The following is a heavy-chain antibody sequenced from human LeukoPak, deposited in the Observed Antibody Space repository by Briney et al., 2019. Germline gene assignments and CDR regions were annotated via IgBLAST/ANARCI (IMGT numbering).Heavy chain of an antibody. V-gene: IGHV6-1*01. D-gene: IGHD1-1*01. CDR3: TRGWNSFDY. J-gene: IGHJ4*02. CDR2: TYYRSKWSN. CDR1: GDSVSINSAA. Sequence: SPTLSLTSALSGDSVSINSAAWNWVRQYPTRGLEWEGRTYYRSKWSNDYALSVKGRMTISPDTSKNQFSLQLNSVTPEVSAVYYCTRGWNSFDYWGQGTLVTVSS.